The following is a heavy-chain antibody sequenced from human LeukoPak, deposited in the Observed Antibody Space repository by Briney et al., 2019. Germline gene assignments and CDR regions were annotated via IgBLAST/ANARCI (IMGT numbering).Heavy chain of an antibody. J-gene: IGHJ6*03. D-gene: IGHD3-3*01. Sequence: ASEKVSCKASGGTFSSYAISWVRQAPGQGLEWMGGIIPIFGTANYAQKFQGRVTITTDESTSTAYMELSSLRSEDTAVYYCARGPRVVYDFWSGYDYYYYYMDVWGKGTTVTVSS. V-gene: IGHV1-69*05. CDR2: IIPIFGTA. CDR3: ARGPRVVYDFWSGYDYYYYYMDV. CDR1: GGTFSSYA.